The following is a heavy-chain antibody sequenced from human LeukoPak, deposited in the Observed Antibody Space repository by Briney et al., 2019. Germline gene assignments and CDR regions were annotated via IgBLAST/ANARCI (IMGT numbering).Heavy chain of an antibody. CDR1: GFTFRSYS. V-gene: IGHV3-48*01. CDR3: AKVAQDSSSWYGEAHYFDH. J-gene: IGHJ4*02. CDR2: ISSSSNTI. D-gene: IGHD6-13*01. Sequence: PGGSPRLSCAPSGFTFRSYSMNWVRQAPGKGLEWVSYISSSSNTIYYADSVKGRFTISRDNAKNSLYLQMNSLRAEDMALYYCAKVAQDSSSWYGEAHYFDHWGEGPLVTVSS.